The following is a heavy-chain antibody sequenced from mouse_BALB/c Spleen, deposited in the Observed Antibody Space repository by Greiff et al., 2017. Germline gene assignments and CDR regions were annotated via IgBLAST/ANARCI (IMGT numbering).Heavy chain of an antibody. CDR3: ARNGTTVVAPMDY. V-gene: IGHV2-6-5*01. Sequence: VQGVESGPGLVAPSQSLSITCTVSGFSLPDYGVSWIRQPPGKGLEWLGVIWGGGSTYYNSALKSRLSISKDNSKSQVFLKMNSLQTDDTAMYYCARNGTTVVAPMDYWGQGTSVTVSS. CDR1: GFSLPDYG. J-gene: IGHJ4*01. D-gene: IGHD1-1*01. CDR2: IWGGGST.